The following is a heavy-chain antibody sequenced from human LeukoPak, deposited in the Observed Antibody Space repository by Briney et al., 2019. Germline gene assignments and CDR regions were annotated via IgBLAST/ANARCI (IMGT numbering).Heavy chain of an antibody. CDR3: ARGEQWLVGWDNWFDP. D-gene: IGHD6-19*01. CDR2: IYTSGST. V-gene: IGHV4-4*07. J-gene: IGHJ5*02. CDR1: GGSISSYY. Sequence: SETLSLTCTVSGGSISSYYWSWIQQPAGKGLEWIGRIYTSGSTNYNPSLKSRVTMSVGTSKNQFSLKLSSVTAADTAVYYCARGEQWLVGWDNWFDPWGQGTLVTVSS.